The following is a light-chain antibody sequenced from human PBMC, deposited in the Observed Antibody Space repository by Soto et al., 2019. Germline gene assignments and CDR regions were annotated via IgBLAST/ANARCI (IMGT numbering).Light chain of an antibody. J-gene: IGKJ1*01. CDR3: QHYNSYSEA. Sequence: QLTQSPSSLSASVGDRVTITCRASQGISTLLAWYQQKPGKAPKVLIYEASTLKSGVPSRFSGSGSGTEFTLTISSLQPDDFATYYCQHYNSYSEAFGQGTKVHIK. CDR1: QGISTL. V-gene: IGKV1-5*03. CDR2: EAS.